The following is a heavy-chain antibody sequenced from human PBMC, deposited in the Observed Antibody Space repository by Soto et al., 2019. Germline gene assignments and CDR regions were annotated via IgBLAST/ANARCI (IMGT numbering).Heavy chain of an antibody. Sequence: PGGSLRLSCAASGFTFSNAWMNWVRQAPGKGLEWVGRIKSKTDGGTTDYAAPVKGRFTISRDDSKNTLYLQMNSLKTEDTAVYYCTTDPEVVTQITIYYYYGMDVWGQGTTVTVSS. CDR3: TTDPEVVTQITIYYYYGMDV. V-gene: IGHV3-15*07. CDR1: GFTFSNAW. J-gene: IGHJ6*02. CDR2: IKSKTDGGTT. D-gene: IGHD2-21*02.